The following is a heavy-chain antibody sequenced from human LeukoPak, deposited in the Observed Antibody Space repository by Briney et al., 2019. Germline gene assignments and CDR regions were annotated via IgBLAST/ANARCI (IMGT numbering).Heavy chain of an antibody. V-gene: IGHV4-34*01. CDR3: ARARRGIVVVTAIPYYYMDV. J-gene: IGHJ6*03. CDR2: INHSGST. CDR1: GGSISSQY. D-gene: IGHD2-21*02. Sequence: PSETLSLACTVSGGSISSQYWSWIRQPPGKGLEWIGEINHSGSTNYNPSLKSRVTISVDTSKNQFSLKLSSVTAADTAVYYCARARRGIVVVTAIPYYYMDVWGKGTTVTVSS.